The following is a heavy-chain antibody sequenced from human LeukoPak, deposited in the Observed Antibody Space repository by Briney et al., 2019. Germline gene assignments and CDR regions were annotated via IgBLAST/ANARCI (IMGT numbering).Heavy chain of an antibody. CDR1: GFTFSDYW. V-gene: IGHV3-7*01. J-gene: IGHJ4*02. D-gene: IGHD3-10*01. CDR3: ARSLWPADY. CDR2: IKQDGSDK. Sequence: PGGSLRLSCATSGFTFSDYWMSWVRHSPGKGLEWVADIKQDGSDKKYVDSVKGRFTISRDNAKKSLYLQMDSLRAEDTAVYYCARSLWPADYCGQGTLVTVSS.